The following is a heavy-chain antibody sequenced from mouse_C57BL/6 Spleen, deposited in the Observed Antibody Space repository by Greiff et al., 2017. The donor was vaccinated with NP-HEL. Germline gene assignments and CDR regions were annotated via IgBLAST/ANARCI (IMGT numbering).Heavy chain of an antibody. J-gene: IGHJ2*01. CDR3: APHTGEKNY. V-gene: IGHV1-64*01. CDR1: GYTFTSYW. Sequence: QVQLQQPGAELVKPGASVKLSCKASGYTFTSYWMHWVKQRPGQGLEWIGMIPPNSGSTNYNEKFKSKATLTVDKSSSTAYMQLSSLTSEDAAVYYCAPHTGEKNYWGQGTTLTVSA. CDR2: IPPNSGST. D-gene: IGHD1-1*01.